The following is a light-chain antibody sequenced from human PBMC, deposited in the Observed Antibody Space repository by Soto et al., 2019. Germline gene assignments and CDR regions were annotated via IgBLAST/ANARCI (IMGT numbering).Light chain of an antibody. J-gene: IGLJ1*01. CDR1: TTDVGSYNL. CDR3: CSWAGSNTFYF. V-gene: IGLV2-23*02. CDR2: EVS. Sequence: QSVLTQPASVSGSPGQSITISCTGTTTDVGSYNLVSWNQQHPGRAPKLMIYEVSRRPSGVSNRFSGSKSGNTTTQTISGLQAEDEADYYCCSWAGSNTFYFFGTGTKVTVL.